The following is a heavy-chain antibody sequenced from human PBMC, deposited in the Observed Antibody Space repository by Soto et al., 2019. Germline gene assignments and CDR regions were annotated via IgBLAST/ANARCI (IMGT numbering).Heavy chain of an antibody. CDR1: GFTFNIDG. D-gene: IGHD2-8*02. CDR2: IAYDGSNK. J-gene: IGHJ4*02. Sequence: QVQLVESGGGVVQPGRSLRLSCAASGFTFNIDGMQWVRQAPGKGLEWVSVIAYDGSNKYYADSVKGRFTISRDNSKDTLYLQMNSLRPEDTAVYYCAKDGGTGKYYDYWGQGTLVTVSS. CDR3: AKDGGTGKYYDY. V-gene: IGHV3-30*18.